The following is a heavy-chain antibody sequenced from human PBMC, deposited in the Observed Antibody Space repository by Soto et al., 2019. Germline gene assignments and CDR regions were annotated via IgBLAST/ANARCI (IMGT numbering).Heavy chain of an antibody. CDR2: IWYDGSNK. D-gene: IGHD1-1*01. V-gene: IGHV3-33*01. CDR1: GFTFSSYG. CDR3: ARDRVQGYYYYYGMDV. Sequence: AGGSLRLSCAASGFTFSSYGMHWVRQAPGEGLEWVAVIWYDGSNKYYADSVKGRFTISRDNSKNTLYLQMNGLRAEDTAVYYCARDRVQGYYYYYGMDVWGQGTTVTVSS. J-gene: IGHJ6*02.